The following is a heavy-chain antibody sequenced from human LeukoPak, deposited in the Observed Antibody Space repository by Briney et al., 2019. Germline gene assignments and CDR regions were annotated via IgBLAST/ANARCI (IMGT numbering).Heavy chain of an antibody. V-gene: IGHV5-10-1*01. J-gene: IGHJ6*02. Sequence: GESLRISCKGSGYSFTSYWITWMRQMPGKGLEWMGRIDPSDSYTNYSPSFQGHVTISIDKSISTAYLQWSSLKASDTAMYYCANLNGPSSMDVWGQGTTVTVSS. CDR1: GYSFTSYW. CDR2: IDPSDSYT. CDR3: ANLNGPSSMDV. D-gene: IGHD2-8*01.